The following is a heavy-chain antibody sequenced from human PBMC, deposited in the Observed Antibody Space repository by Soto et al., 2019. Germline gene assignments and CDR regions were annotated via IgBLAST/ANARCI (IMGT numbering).Heavy chain of an antibody. CDR1: GYSFTSYY. J-gene: IGHJ1*01. V-gene: IGHV1-46*03. CDR2: INTSGGST. D-gene: IGHD4-17*01. Sequence: ASVKVSCKASGYSFTSYYIHWVRQAPGQGLEWMGLINTSGGSTSYAQKFQGRVTMTRDTSTSTVYMEVSSLRSEDTAVYYCASQTTVTTNGYFQHWGQGTLVTVSS. CDR3: ASQTTVTTNGYFQH.